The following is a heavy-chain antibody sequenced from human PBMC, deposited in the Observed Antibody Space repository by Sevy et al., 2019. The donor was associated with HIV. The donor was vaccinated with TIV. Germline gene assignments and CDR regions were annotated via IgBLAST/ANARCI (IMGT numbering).Heavy chain of an antibody. V-gene: IGHV3-7*03. CDR1: GFTFSNYW. J-gene: IGHJ6*02. CDR3: ARDCSSTSCLWGLDV. Sequence: GGSLRLSCAASGFTFSNYWMSSVRQAPGKGLEWVANIKKDGSEKYYVDSVKGRFTISRDNAKNSLFLQMNSLRAEDTALYYCARDCSSTSCLWGLDVWGQGTTVTVSS. CDR2: IKKDGSEK. D-gene: IGHD2-2*01.